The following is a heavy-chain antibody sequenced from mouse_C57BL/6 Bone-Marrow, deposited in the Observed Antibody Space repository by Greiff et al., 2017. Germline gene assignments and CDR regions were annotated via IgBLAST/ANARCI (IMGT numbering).Heavy chain of an antibody. V-gene: IGHV1-4*01. CDR2: INPSSGYT. D-gene: IGHD2-3*01. J-gene: IGHJ4*01. CDR1: GYTFTSYT. CDR3: ASYGGYYGAMDY. Sequence: QVQLQQSGAELARPGASVKMSCKASGYTFTSYTMHWVKQRPGQGLEWIGYINPSSGYTKYNQKFKDKATLTADKSTSTAYMQLSSLTSEDSAVYYCASYGGYYGAMDYWGQGTSVTVSS.